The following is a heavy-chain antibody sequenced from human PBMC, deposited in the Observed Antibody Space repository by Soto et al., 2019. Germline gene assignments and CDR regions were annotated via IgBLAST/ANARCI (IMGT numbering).Heavy chain of an antibody. D-gene: IGHD3-3*01. V-gene: IGHV1-46*03. CDR3: ARDAVFGVAPLLDH. CDR2: VNTSGGTA. CDR1: GYSFIAYS. J-gene: IGHJ4*02. Sequence: QVQLVQSGAEVKKPGASVKVSCKAAGYSFIAYSIQRVLLAPGQGFWWMGLVNTSGGTATYAQKSQGRVRRTSHTSTSPVQRELSRLKFSDTDVYSCARDAVFGVAPLLDHWGQGTPVTVSS.